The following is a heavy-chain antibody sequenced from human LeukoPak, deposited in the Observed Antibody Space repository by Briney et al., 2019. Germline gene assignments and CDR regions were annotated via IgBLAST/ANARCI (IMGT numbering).Heavy chain of an antibody. CDR2: ISWNSGSI. D-gene: IGHD6-6*01. Sequence: GRSLRLSCAVSGFTFDDYVMHWVRQVPGKGLEWVSGISWNSGSIAYADSVKGRFTISRDNAKNSLYLQMNSLRAEDTALYYCAKDTSSSTLNYFDYWGQGILVTVSS. J-gene: IGHJ4*02. V-gene: IGHV3-9*01. CDR1: GFTFDDYV. CDR3: AKDTSSSTLNYFDY.